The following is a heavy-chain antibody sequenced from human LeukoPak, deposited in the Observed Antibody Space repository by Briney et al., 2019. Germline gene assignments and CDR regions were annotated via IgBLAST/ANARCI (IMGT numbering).Heavy chain of an antibody. CDR2: IYPGDSDT. Sequence: GESLKISCKGSGYSFTSYWIGWVRQMLGKGLEWMGIIYPGDSDTRYSPSFQGQVTISADKSISTAYLQWSSLKASDTAMYYCARFEYYDFWSGYRRGHYFDYWGQGTLVTVSS. CDR3: ARFEYYDFWSGYRRGHYFDY. V-gene: IGHV5-51*01. CDR1: GYSFTSYW. D-gene: IGHD3-3*01. J-gene: IGHJ4*02.